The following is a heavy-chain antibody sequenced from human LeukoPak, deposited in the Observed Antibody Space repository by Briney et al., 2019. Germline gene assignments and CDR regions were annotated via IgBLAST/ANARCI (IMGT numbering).Heavy chain of an antibody. J-gene: IGHJ4*02. Sequence: GGSLRLSCEASGFTFNNYGLHWVRQAPGKGLEWVTVMWYDESSKSYADSVMGRFTFSRDNSKNTLYLQMNSLRADDTALYYCARDTRKGDLDYWGQGTLVTVSS. CDR3: ARDTRKGDLDY. CDR1: GFTFNNYG. CDR2: MWYDESSK. D-gene: IGHD3-16*01. V-gene: IGHV3-33*01.